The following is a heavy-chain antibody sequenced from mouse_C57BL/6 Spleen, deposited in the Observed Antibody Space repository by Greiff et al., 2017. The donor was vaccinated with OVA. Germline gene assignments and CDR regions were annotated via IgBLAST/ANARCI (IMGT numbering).Heavy chain of an antibody. CDR3: ARHGPYYYGSSPSYWYFDV. CDR1: GYTFTEYT. Sequence: LVKPGASVKLSCKASGYTFTEYTIHWVKQRSGQGLEWIGWFYPGSGSIKYNEKFKDKATLTADKSSSTVYMELSRLTSEDSAVYFCARHGPYYYGSSPSYWYFDVWGTGTTVTVSS. D-gene: IGHD1-1*01. V-gene: IGHV1-62-2*01. CDR2: FYPGSGSI. J-gene: IGHJ1*03.